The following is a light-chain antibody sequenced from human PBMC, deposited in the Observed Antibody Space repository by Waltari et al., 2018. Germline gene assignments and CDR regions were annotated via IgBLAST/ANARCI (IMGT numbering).Light chain of an antibody. CDR2: DAS. CDR1: QSVRTY. J-gene: IGKJ2*01. Sequence: EIVLTQSPATLSLSPGETATLPCRASQSVRTYLAWYQQKPGQAPRLLIYDASNRATGIPDRFRGSGSGTDFTLTIDSLEPEDFALYYCQQRSSWTPHTFGQGARLEIK. CDR3: QQRSSWTPHT. V-gene: IGKV3-11*01.